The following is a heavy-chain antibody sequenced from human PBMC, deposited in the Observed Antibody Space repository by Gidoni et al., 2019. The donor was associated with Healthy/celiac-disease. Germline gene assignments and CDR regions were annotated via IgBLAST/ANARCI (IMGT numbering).Heavy chain of an antibody. Sequence: EVQLVESGGGLVQPVGSLRLSCAASGFNFSSYDMHWVRQATGKGLEWVSAIGTAGDTYYPGSVKGRFTISRENAKNSLYLQMNSLRAGDTAVYYCARGGSPLNSYYYDSSGYVHAFDIWGQGTMVTVSS. CDR1: GFNFSSYD. J-gene: IGHJ3*02. V-gene: IGHV3-13*01. CDR3: ARGGSPLNSYYYDSSGYVHAFDI. D-gene: IGHD3-22*01. CDR2: IGTAGDT.